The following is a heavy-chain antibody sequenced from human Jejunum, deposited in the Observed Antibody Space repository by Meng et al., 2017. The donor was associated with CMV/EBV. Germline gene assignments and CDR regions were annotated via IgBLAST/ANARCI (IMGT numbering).Heavy chain of an antibody. CDR3: ARGSMFSA. CDR1: GFPFSTYD. D-gene: IGHD3-10*02. Sequence: SCAASGFPFSTYDMHWVRQPTGKGLEWVSTIETTGDTYYAASLKGRFTISRENAENSLYLQMNSLRAGDTAVYYCARGSMFSAWGQGIMVTVSS. J-gene: IGHJ3*01. CDR2: IETTGDT. V-gene: IGHV3-13*01.